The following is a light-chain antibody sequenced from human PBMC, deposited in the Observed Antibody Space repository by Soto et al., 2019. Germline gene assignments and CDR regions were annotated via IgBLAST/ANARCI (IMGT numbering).Light chain of an antibody. Sequence: QSVLTQPASVSGSPGQSITISCTGTSSDVGGYSYVSWYQQHPGKAPKLMIYDVSSRPSGVSNRFSGAKSGNTASLTISGLQTEDEADYYCSSYTSSSTPYVFGTGTKVTVL. V-gene: IGLV2-14*01. CDR1: SSDVGGYSY. CDR3: SSYTSSSTPYV. J-gene: IGLJ1*01. CDR2: DVS.